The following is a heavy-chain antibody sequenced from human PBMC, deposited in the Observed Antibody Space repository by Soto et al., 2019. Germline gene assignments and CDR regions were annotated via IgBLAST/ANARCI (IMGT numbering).Heavy chain of an antibody. D-gene: IGHD3-10*01. CDR1: GGSISSSNW. Sequence: QVQLQESGPGLVKPSGTLSLTCAVSGGSISSSNWWSWVRQPPGKGLEWIGEIYHSGSTNYNPSLKSRVTISVDKSKNQFSLKLSSVTAADTAVYYCARLARYYYGSWTDDAFDIWGQGTMVTVSS. CDR2: IYHSGST. V-gene: IGHV4-4*02. CDR3: ARLARYYYGSWTDDAFDI. J-gene: IGHJ3*02.